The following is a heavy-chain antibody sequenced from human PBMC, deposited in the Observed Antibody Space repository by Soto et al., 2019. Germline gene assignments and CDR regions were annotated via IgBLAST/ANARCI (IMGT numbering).Heavy chain of an antibody. Sequence: AAVKVSCKASGNSFTTYYMHWVRQAPGQGLEWMGIINPSGGRTTYAQKFQGRVTMTRDTSTSTFHMELSSLTSEDTAVYYCAGLYHYDSSGYYDYWGQGTLVTVSS. CDR3: AGLYHYDSSGYYDY. CDR2: INPSGGRT. J-gene: IGHJ4*02. CDR1: GNSFTTYY. V-gene: IGHV1-46*01. D-gene: IGHD3-22*01.